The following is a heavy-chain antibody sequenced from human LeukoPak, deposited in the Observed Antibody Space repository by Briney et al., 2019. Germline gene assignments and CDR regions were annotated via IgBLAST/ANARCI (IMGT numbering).Heavy chain of an antibody. CDR3: AREYSSSSIGSRDY. CDR2: INPNSGGT. Sequence: GASVKVSCKASGYTFTGYYMHWVRQAPGQGLEWMGWINPNSGGTNYAQKFQGRVTMTRDTSISTAYMELSRLRSDDTAVYYCAREYSSSSIGSRDYWGQGTLVTVSS. J-gene: IGHJ4*02. D-gene: IGHD6-6*01. CDR1: GYTFTGYY. V-gene: IGHV1-2*02.